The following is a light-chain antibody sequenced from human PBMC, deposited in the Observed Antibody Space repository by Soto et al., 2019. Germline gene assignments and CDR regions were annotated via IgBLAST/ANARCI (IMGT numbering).Light chain of an antibody. CDR3: CSYAGTGTFYV. Sequence: QSALTQPASVSGSPGQSITISCTGTSSDVGSYNLVSWYQQHPGKAPKLMIFEVTKRPSGVSNRFSGSKSDNTASLTISGLQAEVEADYYCCSYAGTGTFYVFGTGTKLTVL. CDR2: EVT. J-gene: IGLJ1*01. CDR1: SSDVGSYNL. V-gene: IGLV2-23*02.